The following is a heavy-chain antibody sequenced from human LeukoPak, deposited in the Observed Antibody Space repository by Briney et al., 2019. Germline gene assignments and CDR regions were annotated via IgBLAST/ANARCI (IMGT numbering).Heavy chain of an antibody. CDR1: GGSISSYY. V-gene: IGHV4-4*07. CDR2: IYTSGST. D-gene: IGHD1-26*01. CDR3: ARLKWEEDAFDI. J-gene: IGHJ3*02. Sequence: SETLSLTCTVSGGSISSYYWSWIRQPAGKGLEWIGRIYTSGSTNYNPSLKGRVTMSVDTSKNQFSLKLSSVTAADTAVYYCARLKWEEDAFDIWGQGTMVTVSS.